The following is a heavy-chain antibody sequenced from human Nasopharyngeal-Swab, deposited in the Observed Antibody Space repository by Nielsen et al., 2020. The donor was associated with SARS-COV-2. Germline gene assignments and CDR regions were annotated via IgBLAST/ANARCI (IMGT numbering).Heavy chain of an antibody. CDR3: ARRGTGGKKGAFDI. Sequence: WIRQPPGKGLEWIGEIYHSGSTNYNPSLKSRVTISVDTSKNQFSLKLSSVTAADTAVYYCARRGTGGKKGAFDIWGQGTMVTVSS. J-gene: IGHJ3*02. CDR2: IYHSGST. D-gene: IGHD2-8*02. V-gene: IGHV4-4*02.